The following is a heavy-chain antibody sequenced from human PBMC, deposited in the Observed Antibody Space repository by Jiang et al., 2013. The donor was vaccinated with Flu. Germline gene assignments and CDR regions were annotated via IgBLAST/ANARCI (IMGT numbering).Heavy chain of an antibody. V-gene: IGHV3-49*04. CDR1: GFTFGDYA. CDR3: TRDSSGPTFRWDY. J-gene: IGHJ4*02. CDR2: IRSKAFGGTT. D-gene: IGHD3-22*01. Sequence: LESGGGLVQPGRSLRLSCTASGFTFGDYAMNWVRQAPGKGLEWVGFIRSKAFGGTTEYAASVKGRFTISRDDSQNIAYLQMNSLKTEDTAVYYCTRDSSGPTFRWDYWGQGTLVTVSS.